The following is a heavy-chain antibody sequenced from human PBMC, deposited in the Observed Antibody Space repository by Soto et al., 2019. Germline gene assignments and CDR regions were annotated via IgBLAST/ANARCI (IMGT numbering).Heavy chain of an antibody. CDR3: ASSGSPSWGGDCYSGGHFDY. CDR1: GGSISSGGYY. Sequence: QVQLQESGPGLVKPSQTLSLTCTVSGGSISSGGYYWSWIRQHPGKGLEWIGYIYYSGSTYYNPSLKRRVTISVDTSKNQFSLKLSSVTAADTAVYYCASSGSPSWGGDCYSGGHFDYWGQGTLVTVSS. D-gene: IGHD2-21*02. V-gene: IGHV4-31*03. CDR2: IYYSGST. J-gene: IGHJ4*02.